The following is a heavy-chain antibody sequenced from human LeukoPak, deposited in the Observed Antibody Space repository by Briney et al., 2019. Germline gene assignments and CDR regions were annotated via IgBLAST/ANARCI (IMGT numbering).Heavy chain of an antibody. J-gene: IGHJ4*02. D-gene: IGHD5-18*01. Sequence: SETLSLTCDVSGVSINTCFYYWTWIRQPPGKGLEWIGYKYYSGSTRYNSSLRSRLTISLDSSKNQFSLRLTSVTAADTAVYYCARGRSYGFDFDSWGPGTLVIVSS. CDR2: KYYSGST. CDR3: ARGRSYGFDFDS. CDR1: GVSINTCFYY. V-gene: IGHV4-61*01.